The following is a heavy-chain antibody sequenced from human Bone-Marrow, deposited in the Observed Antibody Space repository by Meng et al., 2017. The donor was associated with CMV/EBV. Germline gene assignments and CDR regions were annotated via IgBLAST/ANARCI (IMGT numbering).Heavy chain of an antibody. CDR2: IYSGGST. J-gene: IGHJ4*02. Sequence: GESLKISCAASGFTVSSNYMSWVRQAPGKGLEWVSVIYSGGSTYYADSVKGRFTISRDNSKNTLYLQLNSLRGDDTAVYYCAKDQNDFWGGLSGGIDHWGQGALVTVSS. V-gene: IGHV3-53*05. CDR1: GFTVSSNY. D-gene: IGHD3-3*01. CDR3: AKDQNDFWGGLSGGIDH.